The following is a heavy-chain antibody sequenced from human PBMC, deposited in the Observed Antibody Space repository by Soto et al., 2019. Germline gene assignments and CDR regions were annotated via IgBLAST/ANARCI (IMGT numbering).Heavy chain of an antibody. CDR1: GYTFTSYG. V-gene: IGHV1-18*01. D-gene: IGHD5-18*01. Sequence: QVQLVQSGAEVKKPGASVKVSCKASGYTFTSYGISWVRQAPGQGLEWMGWISAYNGNTNYAQKLQDRVTMTTDTSTSRAYLELRSLRSDDTAVYYCARDVDTAMLYYYSYGMDVWGQGTTVTVSS. CDR2: ISAYNGNT. CDR3: ARDVDTAMLYYYSYGMDV. J-gene: IGHJ6*02.